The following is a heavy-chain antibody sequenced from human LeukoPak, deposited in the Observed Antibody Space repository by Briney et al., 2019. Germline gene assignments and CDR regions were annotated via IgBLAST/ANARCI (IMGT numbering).Heavy chain of an antibody. CDR1: GGSISSSSYY. Sequence: SETLSLTCTVSGGSISSSSYYWGWIRQPPGKGLEWIGSIYYSGSTYYNPSLKSRVTISVDTSKNQFSLKLSSVTAADTAVYYCARVQLETKVDYWGQGTLVTVSS. D-gene: IGHD6-13*01. CDR3: ARVQLETKVDY. J-gene: IGHJ4*02. V-gene: IGHV4-39*07. CDR2: IYYSGST.